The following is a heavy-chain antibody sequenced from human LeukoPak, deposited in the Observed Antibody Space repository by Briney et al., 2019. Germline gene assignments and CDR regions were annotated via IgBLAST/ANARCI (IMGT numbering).Heavy chain of an antibody. CDR3: ARDYLVGAISWFDP. CDR2: IKQDGSEK. V-gene: IGHV3-7*01. D-gene: IGHD1-26*01. J-gene: IGHJ5*02. CDR1: GFTFSRYW. Sequence: GGSLRLSCAASGFTFSRYWMSWVRQAPGKGLEWVANIKQDGSEKYYVDSVKGRFTISRDNAKNSLYLQMNSLRAEDTAVYYCARDYLVGAISWFDPWGQGTLVTVSS.